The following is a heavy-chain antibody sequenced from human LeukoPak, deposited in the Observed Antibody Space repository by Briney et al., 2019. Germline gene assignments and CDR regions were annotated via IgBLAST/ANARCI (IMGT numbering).Heavy chain of an antibody. Sequence: GGSLRLSCAASGFTFSSYWMHWVRQAPGKGLVWVSRIDNDGSSTSSADSAKGRFTMSRDNAKNTLYLQMNSLRAEDTAVYYCARGRLGYYFDYWGQGTLVTVSS. D-gene: IGHD3-16*01. J-gene: IGHJ4*02. CDR2: IDNDGSST. CDR3: ARGRLGYYFDY. V-gene: IGHV3-74*01. CDR1: GFTFSSYW.